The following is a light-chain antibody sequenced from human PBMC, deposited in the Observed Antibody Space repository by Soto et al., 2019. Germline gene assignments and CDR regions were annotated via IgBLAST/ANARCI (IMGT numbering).Light chain of an antibody. J-gene: IGKJ1*01. CDR1: QSVSVNY. V-gene: IGKV3-20*01. CDR2: NTS. Sequence: EIVLTQSPGTLSLSPGERATLSCRASQSVSVNYLAWYQQKPGQAPRLLIYNTSSRATGIPDRFSGSGSGTDFSLIISRLEPEDFAVYYCQQCGSSPWTFGQGTKVEVK. CDR3: QQCGSSPWT.